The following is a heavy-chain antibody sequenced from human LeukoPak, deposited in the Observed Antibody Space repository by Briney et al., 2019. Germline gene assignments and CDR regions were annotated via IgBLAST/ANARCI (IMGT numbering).Heavy chain of an antibody. J-gene: IGHJ4*02. CDR2: IDVGGWL. V-gene: IGHV3-23*03. Sequence: QPGGSLRLSCTASRLTLDKYVMNWVRQVPGKGLEWVSVIDVGGWLNYADSVKGRFTISRGKSKNILFLQMNSLRADDTAIYYCAKDCDYGGTSEMPCYWGQGTRVIVSS. CDR3: AKDCDYGGTSEMPCY. CDR1: RLTLDKYV. D-gene: IGHD4-23*01.